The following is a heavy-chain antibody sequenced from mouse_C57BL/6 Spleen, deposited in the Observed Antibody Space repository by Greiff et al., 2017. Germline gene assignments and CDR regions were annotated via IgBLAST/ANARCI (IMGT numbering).Heavy chain of an antibody. V-gene: IGHV1-18*01. D-gene: IGHD3-1*01. CDR3: ARSGEARFDY. CDR2: INPNNGGT. Sequence: VQLKQSGPELVKPGASVKIPCKASGYTFTDYNMDWVKQSHGKSLEWIGDINPNNGGTIYTQKFKGKATLTVDKSSSTAYMELRSLTSEDTAVYYCARSGEARFDYWGQGTTLTVSS. CDR1: GYTFTDYN. J-gene: IGHJ2*01.